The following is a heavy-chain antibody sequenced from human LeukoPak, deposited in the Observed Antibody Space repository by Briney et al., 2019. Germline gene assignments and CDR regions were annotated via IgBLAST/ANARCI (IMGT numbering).Heavy chain of an antibody. CDR1: GFTFSDYY. Sequence: GGSLRLSCAASGFTFSDYYMSWIRQAPGKGLEWVSYISSGGSTIYYADSVKGRFTISRDNAKNSLYLQMNSLRAEDTAVYYSARDGGPYYYDSSGYYYNYWGQGTLVTVSS. V-gene: IGHV3-11*01. CDR3: ARDGGPYYYDSSGYYYNY. D-gene: IGHD3-22*01. CDR2: ISSGGSTI. J-gene: IGHJ4*02.